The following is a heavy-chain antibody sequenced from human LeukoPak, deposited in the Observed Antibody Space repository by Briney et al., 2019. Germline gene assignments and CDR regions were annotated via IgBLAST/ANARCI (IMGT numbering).Heavy chain of an antibody. CDR3: ARDYGGNAEGWFDP. D-gene: IGHD4-23*01. V-gene: IGHV3-74*01. J-gene: IGHJ5*02. Sequence: GGSLRLSSAASGFTFSSYWMHWVRQAPGKGLVWVSRINSDGSSTSYADSVKGRFTISRDKAKNTLYLQMNSLRAEDTAVYYCARDYGGNAEGWFDPWGQGTLVTVSS. CDR1: GFTFSSYW. CDR2: INSDGSST.